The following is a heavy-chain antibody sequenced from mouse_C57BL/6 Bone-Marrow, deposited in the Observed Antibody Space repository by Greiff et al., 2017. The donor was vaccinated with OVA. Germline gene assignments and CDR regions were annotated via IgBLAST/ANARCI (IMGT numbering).Heavy chain of an antibody. CDR2: IDPSDSYT. CDR3: ARFGRGTWFAY. CDR1: GYTFTSYW. V-gene: IGHV1-59*01. Sequence: QVQLQQPGAELVRPGTSVKLSCKASGYTFTSYWMHWVKQRPGQGLEWIGVIDPSDSYTNYNQKFKGKATLTVDTSSSKAYMQLSSLTSEDSAVYYCARFGRGTWFAYWGQGTLVTVSA. J-gene: IGHJ3*01.